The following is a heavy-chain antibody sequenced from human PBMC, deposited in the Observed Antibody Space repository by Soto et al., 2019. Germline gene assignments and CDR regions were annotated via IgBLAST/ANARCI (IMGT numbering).Heavy chain of an antibody. Sequence: GESLKISCKASGYSFTSYWIGWVRQMPGKGLELMGIMYPGDSDTRYSPSFQGQVTISADKSISTAYLQWSSLKASDTAIYYCARGNHPPTYDFEYWGQGTLVTVSS. V-gene: IGHV5-51*01. CDR2: MYPGDSDT. J-gene: IGHJ4*02. D-gene: IGHD3-16*01. CDR1: GYSFTSYW. CDR3: ARGNHPPTYDFEY.